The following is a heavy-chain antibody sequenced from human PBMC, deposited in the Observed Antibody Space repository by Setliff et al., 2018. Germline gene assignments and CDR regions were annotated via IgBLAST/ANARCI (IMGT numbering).Heavy chain of an antibody. CDR2: IKQDGSEK. J-gene: IGHJ4*02. V-gene: IGHV3-7*01. CDR3: AREPTVTTLDY. D-gene: IGHD4-4*01. CDR1: GFTFSSYW. Sequence: GGSLRLSCAASGFTFSSYWMSWVRQVPGKGLEWVANIKQDGSEKYHADSVKGRFTISRDNAKNSLYLQMTSLRAEDTAVYYCAREPTVTTLDYWGQGTLVTVSS.